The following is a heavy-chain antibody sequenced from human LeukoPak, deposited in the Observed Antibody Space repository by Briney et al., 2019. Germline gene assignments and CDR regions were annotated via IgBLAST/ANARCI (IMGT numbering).Heavy chain of an antibody. J-gene: IGHJ4*02. CDR3: GRRYTIFGAANFYYFDY. CDR2: IYTSGST. V-gene: IGHV4-4*07. D-gene: IGHD3-3*01. CDR1: GGSISSYY. Sequence: SETLSLTCTVSGGSISSYYWSWIRQPAGKGLEWLGRIYTSGSTNYNPSLKSRITMSVTTSKNQFSLKLSSGTAADPAVYYCGRRYTIFGAANFYYFDYWGQGTLVTVSS.